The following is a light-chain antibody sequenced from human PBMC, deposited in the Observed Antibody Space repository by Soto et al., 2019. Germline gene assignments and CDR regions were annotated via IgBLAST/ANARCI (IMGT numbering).Light chain of an antibody. V-gene: IGLV2-23*01. J-gene: IGLJ2*01. CDR3: CSHAGSGTPYVV. CDR2: EGS. Sequence: QSALTQPASVSGSPGQSITISCTGTSSDIGSYNLVSWYQLHPGKAPKLMIYEGSKRPSGVSNRFSGSKSGNTASLTISGLQAEDEADYYCCSHAGSGTPYVVFGGGTQLTVL. CDR1: SSDIGSYNL.